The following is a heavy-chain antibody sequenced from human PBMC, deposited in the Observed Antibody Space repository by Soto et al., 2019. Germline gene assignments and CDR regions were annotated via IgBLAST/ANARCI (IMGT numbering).Heavy chain of an antibody. J-gene: IGHJ6*02. Sequence: QVQVVQSGVEVRRPGSSVKVSCKASGDTFKNCVISWVRQAPGQGLEWMGGIIPLFGTTDFAQRFQGRLTITTDESTTTADMDLSRLRSEDTATYYCAAELGFGKLSVVWGQGTTVIVSS. CDR3: AAELGFGKLSVV. CDR2: IIPLFGTT. CDR1: GDTFKNCV. D-gene: IGHD3-10*01. V-gene: IGHV1-69*01.